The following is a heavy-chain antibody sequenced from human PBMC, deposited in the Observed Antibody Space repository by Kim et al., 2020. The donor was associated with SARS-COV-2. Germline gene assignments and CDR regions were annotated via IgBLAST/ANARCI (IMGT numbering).Heavy chain of an antibody. D-gene: IGHD3-16*01. Sequence: SYTNYADSVKGRFTISRDNAKNSLYLRMNSLRAEDTAVYYCARDMTSMDVWGQGTTVTVSS. CDR3: ARDMTSMDV. J-gene: IGHJ6*02. V-gene: IGHV3-11*05. CDR2: SYT.